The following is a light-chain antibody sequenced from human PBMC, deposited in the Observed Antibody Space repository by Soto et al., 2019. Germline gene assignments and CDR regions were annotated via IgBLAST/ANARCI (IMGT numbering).Light chain of an antibody. CDR3: QQYNTYSAT. CDR2: GAS. V-gene: IGKV1-5*01. Sequence: DIQMTQSPSTLSASVGDRVTITCRASQSISTWLAWYQQKPGKAPRILIYGASTLERGVPSRFSGSGSGTEFTLTITKLQPDDFATYYCQQYNTYSATFGQGTRLEIK. CDR1: QSISTW. J-gene: IGKJ5*01.